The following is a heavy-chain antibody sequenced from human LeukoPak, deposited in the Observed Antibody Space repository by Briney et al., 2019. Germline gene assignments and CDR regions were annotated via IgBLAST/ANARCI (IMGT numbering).Heavy chain of an antibody. D-gene: IGHD1-26*01. CDR3: ARRERYYYGMDV. CDR2: MNPNSGNT. J-gene: IGHJ6*02. CDR1: VSTFTTYD. Sequence: ASVKVSCKASVSTFTTYDINWVRQATGQGLEWMGWMNPNSGNTGYAQKFQGRVTMTRNTSISTAYMELSSLRSEDTAVYYCARRERYYYGMDVWGQGTTVTVSS. V-gene: IGHV1-8*01.